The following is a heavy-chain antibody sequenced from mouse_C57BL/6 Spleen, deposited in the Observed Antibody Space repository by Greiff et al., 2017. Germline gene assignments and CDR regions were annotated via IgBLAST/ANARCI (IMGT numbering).Heavy chain of an antibody. CDR2: INYDGSST. Sequence: EVKLVESEGGLVQPGSSMKLSCTASGFTFSDYYMAWVRQVPEKGLEWVANINYDGSSTYYLDSLKSRFIISRDNAKNILYLQMSSLKSEDTATYYCARVYYGYDYYAMDYWGQGTSVTVSS. J-gene: IGHJ4*01. CDR1: GFTFSDYY. V-gene: IGHV5-16*01. D-gene: IGHD2-2*01. CDR3: ARVYYGYDYYAMDY.